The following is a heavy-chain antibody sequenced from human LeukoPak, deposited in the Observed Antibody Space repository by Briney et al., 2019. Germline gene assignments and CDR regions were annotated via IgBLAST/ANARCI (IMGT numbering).Heavy chain of an antibody. Sequence: ASVKVSCKASGYTFTGYYMHWVRQASGQGLEWMGWINPNSGGTNYAQKFQGRVTMTRDTSISTAYMELSRLRSDDTAVYYCASRGLVWAAAGSDYFDYWGQGTLVTVSS. CDR3: ASRGLVWAAAGSDYFDY. J-gene: IGHJ4*02. CDR2: INPNSGGT. CDR1: GYTFTGYY. V-gene: IGHV1-2*02. D-gene: IGHD6-13*01.